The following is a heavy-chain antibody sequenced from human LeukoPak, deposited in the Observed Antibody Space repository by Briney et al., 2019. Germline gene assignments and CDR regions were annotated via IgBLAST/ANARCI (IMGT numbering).Heavy chain of an antibody. J-gene: IGHJ4*02. CDR1: GGTFSSYA. Sequence: ASVKVSCKASGGTFSSYAISWVRQAPGQGLEWMGGIIPIFGTANYAQKFQGRVTITADESTSTAYMELSSLRSEDTAVYYCARDADSQQLGYFDYWGQGTLVTVSS. CDR3: ARDADSQQLGYFDY. V-gene: IGHV1-69*13. D-gene: IGHD6-13*01. CDR2: IIPIFGTA.